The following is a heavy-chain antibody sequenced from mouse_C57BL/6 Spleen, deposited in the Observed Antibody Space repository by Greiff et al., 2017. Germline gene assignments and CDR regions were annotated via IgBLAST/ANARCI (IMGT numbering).Heavy chain of an antibody. V-gene: IGHV1-81*01. Sequence: VQLQQSGAELARPGASVKLSCKASGYTFTSYGISWVKQRTGQGLEWIGEVYPRSGNTYYNEKLKGKATLTADKSSSTAYMELRSLTSEDSAVYFCARIFYYYGSSYYCDYWGQGTTLTVSS. CDR3: ARIFYYYGSSYYCDY. CDR2: VYPRSGNT. J-gene: IGHJ2*01. CDR1: GYTFTSYG. D-gene: IGHD1-1*01.